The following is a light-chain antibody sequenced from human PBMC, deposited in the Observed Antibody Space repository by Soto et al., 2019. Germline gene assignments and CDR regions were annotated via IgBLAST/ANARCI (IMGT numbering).Light chain of an antibody. Sequence: QSVLTQPASLSGSPGQSGILSCSGTSGDIGAYDHVAWFQQHPGEVPKLLLRDVTNRSSGVSGRFSGSKSGNTAYLTISGLRPEDEADYYCSSSTHSNTVVFGGGTKLTVL. V-gene: IGLV2-14*03. CDR3: SSSTHSNTVV. J-gene: IGLJ3*02. CDR2: DVT. CDR1: SGDIGAYDH.